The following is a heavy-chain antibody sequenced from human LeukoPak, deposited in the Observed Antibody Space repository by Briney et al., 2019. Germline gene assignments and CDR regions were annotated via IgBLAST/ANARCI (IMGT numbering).Heavy chain of an antibody. J-gene: IGHJ6*02. V-gene: IGHV4-31*03. CDR2: IYYTGSV. CDR3: ARDHSYYFGSQTSTLDV. CDR1: GASISTGGSY. Sequence: SQTLSLTCTISGASISTGGSYWTWIRQPPGEGLEWIGYIYYTGSVDYNASLKSRLTISLDTSKNRFSLELNSVTAADTAVYYCARDHSYYFGSQTSTLDVWGQGTAVTVSS. D-gene: IGHD3-10*01.